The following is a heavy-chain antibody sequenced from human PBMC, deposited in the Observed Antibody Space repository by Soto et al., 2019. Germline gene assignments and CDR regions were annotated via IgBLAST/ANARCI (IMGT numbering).Heavy chain of an antibody. Sequence: SETLSLTCAVYGGSFSGYYWSWIRQPPGKGLEWIGEINHSGSTNYNPSLKSRVTISADTSKNQFSLKLGSVTAADTAVYYCARGQGPRLYYYYGMDVWGQGTTVTVSS. CDR1: GGSFSGYY. CDR2: INHSGST. CDR3: ARGQGPRLYYYYGMDV. V-gene: IGHV4-34*01. J-gene: IGHJ6*02.